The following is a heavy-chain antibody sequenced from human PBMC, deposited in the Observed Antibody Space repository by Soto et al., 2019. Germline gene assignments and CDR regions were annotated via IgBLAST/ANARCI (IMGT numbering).Heavy chain of an antibody. CDR3: ARVSIAVAGIASYFDY. Sequence: QVQLVESGGGVVQPGRSLRLSCAASGFSFSSCAMHWVRQAPGKGLEWVAVISHDGSNKYYADSVKGRFTISGDNSINMLYLQMTSLRAEDTAVYYCARVSIAVAGIASYFDYWGQGTLVTVSS. CDR2: ISHDGSNK. D-gene: IGHD6-19*01. V-gene: IGHV3-30-3*01. J-gene: IGHJ4*02. CDR1: GFSFSSCA.